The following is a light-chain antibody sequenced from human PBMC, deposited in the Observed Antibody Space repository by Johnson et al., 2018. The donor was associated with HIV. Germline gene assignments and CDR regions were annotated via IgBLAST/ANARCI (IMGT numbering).Light chain of an antibody. CDR3: AAWDDSLNGPRSG. CDR1: SSNIGSNT. CDR2: RNN. J-gene: IGLJ1*01. Sequence: QFVLTQPPSASGTPGQRVTISCSGSSSNIGSNTVNWYQQLPGTAPKLLIYRNNQRPSGVPDRFSGSKSGTSASLAISGLQAEDEADYYCAAWDDSLNGPRSGFGTGTKVTVL. V-gene: IGLV1-44*01.